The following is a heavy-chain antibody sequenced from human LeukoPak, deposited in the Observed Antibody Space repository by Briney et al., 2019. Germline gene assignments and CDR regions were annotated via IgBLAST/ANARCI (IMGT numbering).Heavy chain of an antibody. J-gene: IGHJ3*01. Sequence: AGGSLRLSCAASGFTFSSYAMSWVRQAPGRGLEWVSAISNVGGSTYYADYVNGRFTISRDNSKNTLSLQMNSLRAEDTAVYYCAKDAGGYTYGYDAFDVWGQGTMVTVSS. CDR3: AKDAGGYTYGYDAFDV. CDR2: ISNVGGST. CDR1: GFTFSSYA. V-gene: IGHV3-23*01. D-gene: IGHD5-18*01.